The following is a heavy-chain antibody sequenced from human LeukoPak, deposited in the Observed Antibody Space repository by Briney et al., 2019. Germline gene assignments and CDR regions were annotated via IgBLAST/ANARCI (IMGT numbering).Heavy chain of an antibody. V-gene: IGHV4-34*01. CDR2: INHSGST. CDR3: ARGPFVLRFLEWLFPYYFDY. CDR1: GGSFSGYY. Sequence: PSETLSLTCAVYGGSFSGYYWSWIRQPPGKGREWIGEINHSGSTNYNPSLKSRVTISVDTSKNQFSLKLSSVTAADTAVYYCARGPFVLRFLEWLFPYYFDYWGQGTLVTVSS. J-gene: IGHJ4*02. D-gene: IGHD3-3*01.